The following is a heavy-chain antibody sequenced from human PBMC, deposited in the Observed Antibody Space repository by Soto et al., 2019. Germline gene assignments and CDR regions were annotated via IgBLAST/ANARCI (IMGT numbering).Heavy chain of an antibody. D-gene: IGHD3-16*01. Sequence: RIRQQKGKGLEWIGYIYYSGGTNYNPSLKSRVTISVDTSKNQFSLKLSSVTAVFFQAEDGMRRYVPVSAFLLNRSSDL. J-gene: IGHJ2*01. V-gene: IGHV4-59*01. CDR2: IYYSGGT. CDR3: MRRYVPVSAFLLNRSSDL.